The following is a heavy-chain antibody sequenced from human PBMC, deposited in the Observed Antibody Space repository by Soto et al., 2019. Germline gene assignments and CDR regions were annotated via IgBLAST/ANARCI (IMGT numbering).Heavy chain of an antibody. CDR2: IYYSGST. Sequence: PSETLSLTCTVSGGSISSGDYYWSWIRQPPGKGLEWIGYIYYSGSTYYNPSLKSRVTISVDTSKNQFSLKLSSVTAADTAVYYCARARNTNPLRLDYWGQGTLVTVS. CDR1: GGSISSGDYY. V-gene: IGHV4-30-4*01. CDR3: ARARNTNPLRLDY. D-gene: IGHD2-8*01. J-gene: IGHJ4*02.